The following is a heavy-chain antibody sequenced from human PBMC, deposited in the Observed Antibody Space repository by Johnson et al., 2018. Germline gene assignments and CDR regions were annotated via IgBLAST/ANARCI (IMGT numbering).Heavy chain of an antibody. CDR1: GGSIGNYY. CDR2: IYSTGVT. J-gene: IGHJ6*03. Sequence: QVQLQESGPGLVKPSETLYLTCTVSGGSIGNYYWTWIRQPPGNGLEWIGYIYSTGVTNYNPSLKSRVTISLDTSGYLLSLKLSSVTAADTAVYYCAKAQSDYYYDYYMDVWGKGTTVTVSS. CDR3: AKAQSDYYYDYYMDV. V-gene: IGHV4-59*01.